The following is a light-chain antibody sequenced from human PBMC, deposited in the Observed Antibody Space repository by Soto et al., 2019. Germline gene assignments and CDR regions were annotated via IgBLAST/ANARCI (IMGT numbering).Light chain of an antibody. V-gene: IGKV1-5*01. CDR2: DAS. CDR1: QSISSW. CDR3: QQYNSYPWT. J-gene: IGKJ1*01. Sequence: DIQMTQSPSTLSASVGDIVTITCRASQSISSWLAWYQHKPEKAPKLLIYDASSLESGVPSRFSGSGSGTEFTLTISSLQPDDFATYYCQQYNSYPWTFGQGTKVEIK.